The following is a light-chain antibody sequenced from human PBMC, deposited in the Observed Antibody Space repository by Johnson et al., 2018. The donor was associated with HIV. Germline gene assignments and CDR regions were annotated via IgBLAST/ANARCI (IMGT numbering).Light chain of an antibody. Sequence: QPVLTQPPSVSAAPGQKVTISCSGSSSNIGNNYVSWYQQLPGTAPKLLIYENNKRPSGIPDRFSGSKSGTSATLGITGLQTGDEADYYCETWDSSLSAHYVFVTGTKVTVL. CDR2: ENN. CDR3: ETWDSSLSAHYV. V-gene: IGLV1-51*02. J-gene: IGLJ1*01. CDR1: SSNIGNNY.